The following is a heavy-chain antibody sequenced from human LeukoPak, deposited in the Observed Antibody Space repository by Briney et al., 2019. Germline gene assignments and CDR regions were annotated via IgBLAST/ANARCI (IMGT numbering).Heavy chain of an antibody. CDR3: ARDTDTAMERYGMDV. D-gene: IGHD5-18*01. V-gene: IGHV1-69*04. CDR2: IIPIFGIA. CDR1: GGTFSRYA. J-gene: IGHJ6*02. Sequence: SVKVSCKASGGTFSRYAISWVRQAPGQGLEWMGRIIPIFGIANYAQKFQGRVTITADKSTSTAYMELSSLRSEDTAVYYCARDTDTAMERYGMDVWGQGTTVTVSS.